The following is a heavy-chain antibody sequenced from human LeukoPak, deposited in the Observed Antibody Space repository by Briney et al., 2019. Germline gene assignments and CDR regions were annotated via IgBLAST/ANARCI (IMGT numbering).Heavy chain of an antibody. J-gene: IGHJ4*02. V-gene: IGHV3-23*01. CDR1: GSTFSSYA. Sequence: GGSLRLSCAASGSTFSSYAMSWVRQAPGKGLEWVSAISGSGGSTYYADSVKGRFAISRDNTKNTLYLQMDSLRAEDTAVYYCATRGDGYCSSGTCYWDYWGQGTLVTVSS. CDR3: ATRGDGYCSSGTCYWDY. D-gene: IGHD2-15*01. CDR2: ISGSGGST.